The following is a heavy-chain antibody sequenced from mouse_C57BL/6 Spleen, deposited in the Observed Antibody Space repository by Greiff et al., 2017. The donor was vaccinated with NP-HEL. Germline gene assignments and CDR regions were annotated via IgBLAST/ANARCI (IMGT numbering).Heavy chain of an antibody. Sequence: EVQLQQSGPELVKPGASVKISCKASGYTFTDYYMNWVKQSHGKSLEWIGDINPNNGGTSYNQKFKGKATLTVDKSSSTAYMELRSLTSEDSAVYYCAGNYPAWFAYWGQGTLVTVSA. D-gene: IGHD2-1*01. CDR2: INPNNGGT. CDR1: GYTFTDYY. CDR3: AGNYPAWFAY. J-gene: IGHJ3*01. V-gene: IGHV1-26*01.